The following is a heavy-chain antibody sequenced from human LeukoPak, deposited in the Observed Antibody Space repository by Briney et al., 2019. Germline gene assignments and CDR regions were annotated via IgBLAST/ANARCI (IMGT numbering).Heavy chain of an antibody. Sequence: PSETLSLTCTVSGGSISSGGYYWSWIRQHPGKGLEWIGYIYYSGSTYYSPSLKSRVTISVDTSKNQFSLKLSSVTAADTAVYYCARDHYDFWSGYYRYGMDVWGQGTTVTVPS. CDR1: GGSISSGGYY. CDR3: ARDHYDFWSGYYRYGMDV. J-gene: IGHJ6*02. D-gene: IGHD3-3*01. V-gene: IGHV4-31*03. CDR2: IYYSGST.